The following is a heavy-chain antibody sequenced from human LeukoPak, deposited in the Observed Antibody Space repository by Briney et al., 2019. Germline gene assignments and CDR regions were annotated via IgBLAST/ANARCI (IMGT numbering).Heavy chain of an antibody. CDR1: GFTFSSYA. D-gene: IGHD1-26*01. V-gene: IGHV3-23*01. CDR2: RRDIGDST. J-gene: IGHJ5*01. Sequence: PGGSLRLSCAASGFTFSSYAMTWVRQAPGKGLEWVSDRRDIGDSTNYADSVKGRFTISRDNSKSMLYLQMSSLRAEDTAAYYCAKVSWSLNFDSWGQGTLVTV. CDR3: AKVSWSLNFDS.